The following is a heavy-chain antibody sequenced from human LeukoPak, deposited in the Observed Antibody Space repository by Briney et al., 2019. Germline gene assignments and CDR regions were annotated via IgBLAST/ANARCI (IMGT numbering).Heavy chain of an antibody. D-gene: IGHD1-1*01. Sequence: GGSLRLSCAASGFPFSSYWMAWVRQAPGKGLEWVATITLDGSDSYYVDSVKGRFTVSRDNTKNSLYLQMNSLRAEDTAVFYCTTENWYVFENWGQGSLVTVSS. CDR2: ITLDGSDS. CDR3: TTENWYVFEN. V-gene: IGHV3-7*04. J-gene: IGHJ4*02. CDR1: GFPFSSYW.